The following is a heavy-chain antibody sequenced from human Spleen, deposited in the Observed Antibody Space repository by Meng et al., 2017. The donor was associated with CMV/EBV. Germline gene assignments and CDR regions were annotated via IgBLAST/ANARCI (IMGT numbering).Heavy chain of an antibody. CDR2: IYPGDSDT. J-gene: IGHJ4*02. CDR3: ARHGGSGTYYNFFDY. CDR1: GSRFTTNW. V-gene: IGHV5-51*01. Sequence: SGSRFTTNWLGWVRQMPGKGLEWMGVIYPGDSDTRYSPSFRGQVTISADKSIGTAYLQWHSLKASDTAMYYCARHGGSGTYYNFFDYWGQGTLVTVSS. D-gene: IGHD3-10*01.